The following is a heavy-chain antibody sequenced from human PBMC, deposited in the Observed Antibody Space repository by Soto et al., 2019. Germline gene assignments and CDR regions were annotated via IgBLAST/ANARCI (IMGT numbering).Heavy chain of an antibody. Sequence: SETLSLTCTVSGDSISSGGYYWSWIRQHPGKGLEWIGYIYYSGSTYYNPSLKSRVTISVDTSKNQFSLKLSSVTAADTAVYYCARDKSDSKGPGSGRWFDPWGQGTLVTVSS. CDR2: IYYSGST. CDR1: GDSISSGGYY. CDR3: ARDKSDSKGPGSGRWFDP. D-gene: IGHD3-22*01. J-gene: IGHJ5*02. V-gene: IGHV4-31*03.